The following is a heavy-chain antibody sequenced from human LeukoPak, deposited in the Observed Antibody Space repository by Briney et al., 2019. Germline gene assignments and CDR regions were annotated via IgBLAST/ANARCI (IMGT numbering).Heavy chain of an antibody. CDR1: GFTFSSYS. CDR3: ARDGCSSTSCYFFDY. J-gene: IGHJ4*02. D-gene: IGHD2-2*01. CDR2: ISGSSSYI. V-gene: IGHV3-21*01. Sequence: PGGSLRLSCAASGFTFSSYSMNWVRQAPGKGLEWVSSISGSSSYIYYADSVKGRFTISRDNAKNSLYLQMNSLRAEDTAVYYCARDGCSSTSCYFFDYWGQGTLVTVSS.